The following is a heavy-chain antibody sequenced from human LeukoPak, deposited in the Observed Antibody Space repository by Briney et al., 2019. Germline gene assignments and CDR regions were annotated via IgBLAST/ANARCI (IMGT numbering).Heavy chain of an antibody. CDR1: GFTFSRYW. CDR3: ARDNSGSDPEHWAR. Sequence: GGSLRLSCAASGFTFSRYWMSWVRQAPGKGLEWVATIKPDGSEKYCVDSVKGRFTISRDNAKNSLYLQMNSLRAEDTAVYYCARDNSGSDPEHWARWGQGTLVIVSS. J-gene: IGHJ4*02. D-gene: IGHD5-12*01. V-gene: IGHV3-7*05. CDR2: IKPDGSEK.